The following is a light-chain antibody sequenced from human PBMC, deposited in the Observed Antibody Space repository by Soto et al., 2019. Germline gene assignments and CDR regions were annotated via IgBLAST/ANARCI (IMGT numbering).Light chain of an antibody. Sequence: QSALTQPASVSGSLGQSITISCTGTSSDVGAYGYVSWYQQHPGKSPKIILYEVNNRPSGLSNRFSGSKSGNTASLTISGLQAEDEADYYCSSYTTINTWVFGGGTKVTVL. J-gene: IGLJ3*02. CDR2: EVN. V-gene: IGLV2-14*01. CDR1: SSDVGAYGY. CDR3: SSYTTINTWV.